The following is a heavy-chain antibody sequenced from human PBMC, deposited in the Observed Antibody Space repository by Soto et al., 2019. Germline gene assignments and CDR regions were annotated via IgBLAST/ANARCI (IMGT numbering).Heavy chain of an antibody. V-gene: IGHV3-30-3*01. Sequence: QVQLVASGGGVVQPGRSLRLSCAASGFTFSSYAMHWVRQAPGKGLEWVAVISYDGSNKYYADSVKGRFTIHRDNYKNTLYPQMNSLSAEDTAVYYCARTYGSGSYGFDYWGQGTLVTVSS. D-gene: IGHD3-10*01. CDR1: GFTFSSYA. J-gene: IGHJ4*02. CDR3: ARTYGSGSYGFDY. CDR2: ISYDGSNK.